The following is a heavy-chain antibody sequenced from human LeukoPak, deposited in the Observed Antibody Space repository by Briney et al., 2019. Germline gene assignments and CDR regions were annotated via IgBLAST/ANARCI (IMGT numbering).Heavy chain of an antibody. V-gene: IGHV4-61*02. Sequence: SQTLSLTCTVSGGSISSGSYYWSWIRQPAGKGLEWIGRIYTSGSTNYNPSLKSRVTISVDTSKNQFSLKLSSVTAADTAVYYCASELLWFGEYFDYWGQGTLVTVSS. D-gene: IGHD3-10*01. CDR3: ASELLWFGEYFDY. CDR1: GGSISSGSYY. CDR2: IYTSGST. J-gene: IGHJ4*02.